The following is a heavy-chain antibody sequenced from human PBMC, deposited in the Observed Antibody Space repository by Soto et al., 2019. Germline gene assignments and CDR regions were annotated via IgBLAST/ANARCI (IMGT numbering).Heavy chain of an antibody. D-gene: IGHD6-19*01. CDR1: GGPFSSYT. V-gene: IGHV1-69*02. CDR2: IIPILGIA. Sequence: ASVKVSCKASGGPFSSYTISWVRQAPGQGLEWMGRIIPILGIANYAQKLQGRVTMTTDTSTSTAYMELRSLRSDDTAVYYCARRGSSGWYEEVTFDPWGQGTLVTVSS. J-gene: IGHJ5*02. CDR3: ARRGSSGWYEEVTFDP.